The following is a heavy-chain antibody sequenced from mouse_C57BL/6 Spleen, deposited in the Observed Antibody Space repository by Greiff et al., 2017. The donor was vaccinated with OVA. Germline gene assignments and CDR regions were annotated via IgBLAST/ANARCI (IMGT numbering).Heavy chain of an antibody. CDR3: ARPNWDYFDY. CDR1: GYTFTDYN. D-gene: IGHD4-1*01. J-gene: IGHJ2*01. Sequence: EVKLQESGPELVKPGASVKMSCKASGYTFTDYNMHWVKQSHGKSLEWIGYINPNNGGTSYNQKFKGKATLTVNKSSSTAYMELRSLTSEDSAVYYCARPNWDYFDYWGQGTTLTVSS. V-gene: IGHV1-22*01. CDR2: INPNNGGT.